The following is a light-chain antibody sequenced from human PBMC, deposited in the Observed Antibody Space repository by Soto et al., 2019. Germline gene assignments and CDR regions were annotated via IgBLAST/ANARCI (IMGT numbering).Light chain of an antibody. CDR3: SSYTSISRYV. V-gene: IGLV2-14*01. J-gene: IGLJ1*01. CDR1: PRVVRDFNS. Sequence: QPALTQPASGSGSPGRSITIPSPGTPRVVRDFNSVSWYQQHPGKAPKLIIYEVSNRPSGVSNRFSGSKSGNTASLTISGLQAEDEADYYCSSYTSISRYVFGTGTKVTVL. CDR2: EVS.